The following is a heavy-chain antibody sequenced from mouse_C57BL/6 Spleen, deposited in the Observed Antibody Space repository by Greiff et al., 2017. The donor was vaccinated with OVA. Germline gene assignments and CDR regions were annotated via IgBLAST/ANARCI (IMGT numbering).Heavy chain of an antibody. CDR3: ARNVHYYGDFDY. D-gene: IGHD1-1*01. V-gene: IGHV1-76*01. CDR2: IYPGSGNT. CDR1: GYTFTDYY. J-gene: IGHJ2*01. Sequence: QVQLKESGAELVRPGASVKLSCKASGYTFTDYYINWVKQRPGQGLEWIARIYPGSGNTYYNEKFKGKATLTAEKSSSTAYMQLSSLTSEDSAVYFCARNVHYYGDFDYWGQGTTLTVSS.